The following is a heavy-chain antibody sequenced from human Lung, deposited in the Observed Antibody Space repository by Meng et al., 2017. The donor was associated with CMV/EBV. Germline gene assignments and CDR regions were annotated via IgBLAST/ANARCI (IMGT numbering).Heavy chain of an antibody. Sequence: SETXSLTCTVSGGSITSYYWNWIRQPPGKKLEWIGDISHSGTSSYNPSLKSRVIITVDTSRNQFSLKLTSVAAADTAVYFCARGRDDDISLGYYYNRGFDVXGRGXTVTVSS. V-gene: IGHV4-59*01. CDR2: ISHSGTS. CDR1: GGSITSYY. J-gene: IGHJ6*02. CDR3: ARGRDDDISLGYYYNRGFDV. D-gene: IGHD3-22*01.